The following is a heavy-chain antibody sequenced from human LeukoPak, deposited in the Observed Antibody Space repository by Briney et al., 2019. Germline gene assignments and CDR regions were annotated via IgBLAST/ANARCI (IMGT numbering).Heavy chain of an antibody. CDR2: IIPILAKA. Sequence: GASVKVSCKASGGTFSTYSISWVRQAPGQGFEWMGRIIPILAKANYAQKFQGRVTITADKSTSTAYMDLSSLRSEDTAVYYCARGGQFSTGAHFDYWGQGTPVTVSS. J-gene: IGHJ4*02. D-gene: IGHD1-26*01. V-gene: IGHV1-69*04. CDR1: GGTFSTYS. CDR3: ARGGQFSTGAHFDY.